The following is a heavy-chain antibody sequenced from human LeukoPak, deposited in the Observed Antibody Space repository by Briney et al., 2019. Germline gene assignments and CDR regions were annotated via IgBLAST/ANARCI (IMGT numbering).Heavy chain of an antibody. CDR2: ISYDGSNK. CDR1: GFTFSAYG. D-gene: IGHD2-2*01. Sequence: GGSLRLSCAASGFTFSAYGMHWVRQAPGKGLEWVAVISYDGSNKYYADSVKGRFTISRDNSKNTLYLQMGSLRAEDMAVYYCARAYCSSTSCYSRYYYYMDVWGKGTTVTVSS. V-gene: IGHV3-30*03. CDR3: ARAYCSSTSCYSRYYYYMDV. J-gene: IGHJ6*03.